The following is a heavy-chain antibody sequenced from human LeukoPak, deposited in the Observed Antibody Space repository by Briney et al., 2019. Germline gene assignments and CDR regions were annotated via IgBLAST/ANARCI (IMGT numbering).Heavy chain of an antibody. Sequence: GSLKLSCAASGFTFSSSSMSLVRQAPGKGLEWVSAISNNGGYTYYADSVQGRFTISRDNSKNTQYLQMNSLRAEDTAVYYCATSWGPDTSAFRWGRDGMDVWGQGTTVIVS. CDR1: GFTFSSSS. D-gene: IGHD3-16*01. CDR3: ATSWGPDTSAFRWGRDGMDV. CDR2: ISNNGGYT. J-gene: IGHJ6*02. V-gene: IGHV3-23*01.